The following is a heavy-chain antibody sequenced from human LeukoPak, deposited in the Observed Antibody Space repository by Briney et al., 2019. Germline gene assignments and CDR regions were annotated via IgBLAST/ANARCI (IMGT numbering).Heavy chain of an antibody. D-gene: IGHD2-2*01. Sequence: ASVKVSCKASGYTFTGYYMHWVRQAPGQGLEWMGWINPNSGGTNYAQMFQGRVTMTRDTSISTAYMELSRLRSDDTAVYYCARDRFVVVPAAMDYWGQGTLVTVSS. CDR3: ARDRFVVVPAAMDY. CDR2: INPNSGGT. V-gene: IGHV1-2*02. CDR1: GYTFTGYY. J-gene: IGHJ4*02.